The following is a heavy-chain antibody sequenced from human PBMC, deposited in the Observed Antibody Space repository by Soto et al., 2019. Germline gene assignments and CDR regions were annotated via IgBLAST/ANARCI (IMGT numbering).Heavy chain of an antibody. CDR3: ARPITIFGVVSGMDV. Sequence: SETLSLTCAVYGGSFSGYYWSWIRQPPGKGLEWIGEINHSGSTNYNPSLKSRVTISVDTSKNQFSLKLSSVTAADTAVYYCARPITIFGVVSGMDVWGQGTTVTVSS. CDR2: INHSGST. D-gene: IGHD3-3*01. V-gene: IGHV4-34*01. J-gene: IGHJ6*02. CDR1: GGSFSGYY.